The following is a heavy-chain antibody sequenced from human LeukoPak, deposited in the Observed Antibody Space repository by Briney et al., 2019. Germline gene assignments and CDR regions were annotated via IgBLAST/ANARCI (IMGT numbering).Heavy chain of an antibody. D-gene: IGHD1-26*01. Sequence: ASVKVSCKASGNTFAGYYVHWVRQAPGQGLEWMGWVNTHSGATNYAQHFQGRVTMTTDTSVTTAYMDLDGLKSDDAAVYFCARGPIGGLRKGFDIWGQGTLVTVSS. V-gene: IGHV1-2*02. CDR2: VNTHSGAT. CDR1: GNTFAGYY. CDR3: ARGPIGGLRKGFDI. J-gene: IGHJ4*02.